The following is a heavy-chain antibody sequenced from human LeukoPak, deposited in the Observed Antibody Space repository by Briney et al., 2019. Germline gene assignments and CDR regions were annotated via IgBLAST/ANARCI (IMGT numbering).Heavy chain of an antibody. J-gene: IGHJ6*02. D-gene: IGHD2-15*01. CDR2: ISGSGGST. CDR1: GFTFSSYA. CDR3: AKLGGSSYYYGMDV. Sequence: GGSLRLSCAASGFTFSSYAIGWVRQAPGKGLEWVSAISGSGGSTYYADSVKGRFTISRDNSKNTLYLQMNSLRAEDTAVYYCAKLGGSSYYYGMDVWGQGTTVTVSS. V-gene: IGHV3-23*01.